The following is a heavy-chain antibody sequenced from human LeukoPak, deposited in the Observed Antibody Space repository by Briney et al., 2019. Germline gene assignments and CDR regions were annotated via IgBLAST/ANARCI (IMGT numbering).Heavy chain of an antibody. V-gene: IGHV4-34*01. CDR3: ARPAGGYSSFFDY. CDR1: GGSFSGYY. D-gene: IGHD5-18*01. J-gene: IGHJ4*02. CDR2: INHSGST. Sequence: PSETLSLTCAVYGGSFSGYYWSWIRQPPGKGLEWIGEINHSGSTNYNPSLKSRVTISVDTSKNQFSLKLSSVTVADTAVYYRARPAGGYSSFFDYWGQGTLVTVSS.